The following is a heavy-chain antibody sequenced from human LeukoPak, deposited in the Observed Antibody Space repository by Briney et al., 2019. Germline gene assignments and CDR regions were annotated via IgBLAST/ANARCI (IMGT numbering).Heavy chain of an antibody. CDR1: GVTFSSYG. D-gene: IGHD4-17*01. V-gene: IGHV3-30*18. CDR3: AKSDGLYGDYPIDY. J-gene: IGHJ4*02. CDR2: ISYDGSNK. Sequence: GGSLRLSCAASGVTFSSYGMHWVRQAPGKGLEWVAVISYDGSNKYYADSVKGRFTISRDNSKNTLYLQMNSLRAEDTAVYYCAKSDGLYGDYPIDYWGQGTLVTVSS.